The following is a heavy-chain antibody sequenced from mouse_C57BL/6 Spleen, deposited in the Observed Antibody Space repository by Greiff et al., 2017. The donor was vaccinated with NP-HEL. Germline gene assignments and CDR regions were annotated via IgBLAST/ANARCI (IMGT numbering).Heavy chain of an antibody. V-gene: IGHV1-81*01. CDR1: GYTFTSYG. J-gene: IGHJ4*01. CDR2: IYPRSGNT. D-gene: IGHD1-1*01. Sequence: VQLQESGAELARPGASVKLSCKASGYTFTSYGISWVKQRTGQGLEWIGEIYPRSGNTYYNEKFKGKATLTADKSSSTAYMELRSLTSEDSAVDFCARPLTTVVARGYAMDYWGQGTSVTVSS. CDR3: ARPLTTVVARGYAMDY.